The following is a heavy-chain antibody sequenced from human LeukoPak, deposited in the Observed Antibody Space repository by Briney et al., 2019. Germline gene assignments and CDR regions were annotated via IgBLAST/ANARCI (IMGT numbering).Heavy chain of an antibody. V-gene: IGHV3-9*01. D-gene: IGHD1-26*01. Sequence: GGSLRLSCAASGFTFDDYAMHWVRQAPGKGLEWVSGISWNSGSIGYADSVKGRFTISRDNAKNSLYLQINSLRAEDTALYYCAKVVGDPPGAFDIWGQGTMVTVSS. CDR1: GFTFDDYA. CDR3: AKVVGDPPGAFDI. J-gene: IGHJ3*02. CDR2: ISWNSGSI.